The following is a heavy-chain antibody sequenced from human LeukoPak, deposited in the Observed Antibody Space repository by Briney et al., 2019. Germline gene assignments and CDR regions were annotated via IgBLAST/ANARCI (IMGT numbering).Heavy chain of an antibody. V-gene: IGHV3-72*01. CDR2: TRNKANSYTT. J-gene: IGHJ4*02. CDR1: GFTFSNAW. D-gene: IGHD3-16*01. Sequence: GGSLRLSCAASGFTFSNAWMSWVRQAPGKGLEWVGRTRNKANSYTTEYAASVKGRFTISRDDSKNSLYLQMNSLKTEDTAVYYCASLRPPIDYWGQGTLVTVSS. CDR3: ASLRPPIDY.